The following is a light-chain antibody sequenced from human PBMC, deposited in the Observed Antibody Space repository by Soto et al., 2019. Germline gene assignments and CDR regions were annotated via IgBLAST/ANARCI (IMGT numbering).Light chain of an antibody. CDR2: GAS. CDR1: QNVDTKY. Sequence: EIVLTQSPVTLSLFPFERATLSFISSQNVDTKYLAWYQFKPGQAPRIIIFGASNRATGIPARFSGSGSGTDFTLTISSLEPEDFAVYYCQHRSSWPGAFGPGTKVDIK. V-gene: IGKV3-11*01. J-gene: IGKJ3*01. CDR3: QHRSSWPGA.